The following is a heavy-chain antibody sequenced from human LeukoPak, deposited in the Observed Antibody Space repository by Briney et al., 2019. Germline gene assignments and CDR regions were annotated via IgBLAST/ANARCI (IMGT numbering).Heavy chain of an antibody. CDR2: ISSSSSYI. V-gene: IGHV3-21*01. Sequence: GGSLRLSCAASGFTFSSYSMNWVRQAPGKGLEWVSSISSSSSYIYYADSVKGRFTISRDNAKNSLYLQMNSQRAEDTAVYYCARDGLGGPPLSDYWGQGTLVTVSS. J-gene: IGHJ4*02. D-gene: IGHD3-16*01. CDR3: ARDGLGGPPLSDY. CDR1: GFTFSSYS.